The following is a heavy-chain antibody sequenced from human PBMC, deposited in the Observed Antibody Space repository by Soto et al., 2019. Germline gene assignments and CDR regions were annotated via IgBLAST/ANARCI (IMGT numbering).Heavy chain of an antibody. Sequence: QVQLVESGGVLVKPGGSLRLSCAASVFSFSDSYISCVRQAPGKGLEWVAYISGSSGYTGYADSVKCRFTISRDKSKNSLYLQMNSMRVEDTAVYYCARDRGGYGPPDVWGQGTTVTVSS. J-gene: IGHJ6*02. CDR2: ISGSSGYT. CDR1: VFSFSDSY. D-gene: IGHD3-10*01. V-gene: IGHV3-11*06. CDR3: ARDRGGYGPPDV.